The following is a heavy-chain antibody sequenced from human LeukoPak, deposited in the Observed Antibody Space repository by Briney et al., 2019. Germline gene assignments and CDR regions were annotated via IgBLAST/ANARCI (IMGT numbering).Heavy chain of an antibody. J-gene: IGHJ4*02. D-gene: IGHD6-19*01. V-gene: IGHV3-53*01. CDR3: AGDKTTGGWYEFDY. Sequence: PGGSLRLSCAASGFTVSSNYMSWVRQPPGKGLEWVSVIYSGSRTFYADSVKGRFTISRDTSKNTVSLQMNSLRAEDTAVYYCAGDKTTGGWYEFDYWGQGTLVTVSS. CDR2: IYSGSRT. CDR1: GFTVSSNY.